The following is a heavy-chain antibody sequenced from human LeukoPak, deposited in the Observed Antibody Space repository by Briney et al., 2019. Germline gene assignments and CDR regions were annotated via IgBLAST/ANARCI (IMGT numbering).Heavy chain of an antibody. CDR2: IYYSGST. CDR1: GGSISSYY. D-gene: IGHD1-26*01. CDR3: ARQDVGHYFHY. V-gene: IGHV4-59*08. J-gene: IGHJ4*02. Sequence: PSETLSLTCTVSGGSISSYYWSWIRQPPGKGLEWIGYIYYSGSTNYNPSLKSRVTISVDTSKNQFSLKLSSVTAADTAVYYCARQDVGHYFHYWGQGTLVTVSS.